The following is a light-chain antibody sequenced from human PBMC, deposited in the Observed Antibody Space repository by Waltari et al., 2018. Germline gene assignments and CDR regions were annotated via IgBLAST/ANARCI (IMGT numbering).Light chain of an antibody. CDR1: QSISNW. Sequence: DIQMTQSPSSLSASVGDRFTITCRASQSISNWLAWYQQKPGKAPKLLIYKASTLESGVPSRFSGRGSGTEFTLTISSLQPDDFATYYCQQYNSYSLLSFCGGTKVEIK. CDR3: QQYNSYSLLS. V-gene: IGKV1-5*03. J-gene: IGKJ4*01. CDR2: KAS.